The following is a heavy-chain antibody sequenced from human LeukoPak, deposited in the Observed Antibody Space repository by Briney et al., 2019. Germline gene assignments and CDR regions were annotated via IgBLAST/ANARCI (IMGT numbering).Heavy chain of an antibody. CDR2: INSDGSST. J-gene: IGHJ4*02. V-gene: IGHV3-74*01. CDR1: GFTFSSYW. Sequence: GGSLRLSCAASGFTFSSYWMHWVRQAPGKGQVWVSRINSDGSSTSYADSVKGRFTISRDNAKNTLYLQMNSLRAEDTAVYYCARNYDFWSGTSPLDYWGQGTLVTVSS. CDR3: ARNYDFWSGTSPLDY. D-gene: IGHD3-3*01.